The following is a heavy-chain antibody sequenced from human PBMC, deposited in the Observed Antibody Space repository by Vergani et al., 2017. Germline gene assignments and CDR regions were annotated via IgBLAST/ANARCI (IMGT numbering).Heavy chain of an antibody. Sequence: QVQLQESGPGLVKPSETLSLTCTVSGGSISGSSYYWGWIRQPPGKGLEWIGSIYYSGSTYYNPSLKSRVTISVDTSKNQFSLKLSSVTAADTAVYYCARHMKAVGIPIGFDPWGQGTLVTVSS. D-gene: IGHD6-13*01. J-gene: IGHJ5*02. CDR2: IYYSGST. CDR1: GGSISGSSYY. V-gene: IGHV4-39*01. CDR3: ARHMKAVGIPIGFDP.